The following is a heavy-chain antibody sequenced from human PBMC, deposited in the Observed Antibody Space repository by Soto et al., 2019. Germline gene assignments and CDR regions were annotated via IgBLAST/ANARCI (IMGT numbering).Heavy chain of an antibody. CDR2: ISSTSSPI. V-gene: IGHV3-21*01. CDR1: GFTFSLYS. J-gene: IGHJ3*02. Sequence: GGSLRLSCAASGFTFSLYSMNWVRQVPGKGLEWVSSISSTSSPIFYADSVRGRFTISRDNGKNSLYLQMNSLRGEDTAVYYCAVGGSGYTKDDLFHIWGQGTMVTVSS. D-gene: IGHD5-12*01. CDR3: AVGGSGYTKDDLFHI.